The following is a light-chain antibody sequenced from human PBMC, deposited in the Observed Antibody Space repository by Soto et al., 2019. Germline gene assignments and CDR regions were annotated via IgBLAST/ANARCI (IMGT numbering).Light chain of an antibody. CDR3: TSFTSSSTPV. V-gene: IGLV2-14*01. Sequence: QCPLTQAASVSGSRGQSSTISCTGTIGDVDAFDYVSSYHQHPGKAPKLMIFEVSDRPSGVSDRFSGSKSGSTASLTISGLQAEDEADYFCTSFTSSSTPVFGTGTKVTVL. CDR2: EVS. J-gene: IGLJ1*01. CDR1: IGDVDAFDY.